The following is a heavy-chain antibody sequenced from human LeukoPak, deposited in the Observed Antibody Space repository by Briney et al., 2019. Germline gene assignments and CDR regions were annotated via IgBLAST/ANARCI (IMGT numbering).Heavy chain of an antibody. CDR2: IDTDGSST. D-gene: IGHD2-15*01. Sequence: PGGSLRLSCAAYGFTFGNYWMHWVRQAAGKGLVWVSRIDTDGSSTSDADSVRGRVTVSRDNARNTLYLQMNSLGADDTAVYYCARAGYCSGGSCYFDYWGQGTLVTVSS. CDR1: GFTFGNYW. V-gene: IGHV3-74*01. CDR3: ARAGYCSGGSCYFDY. J-gene: IGHJ4*02.